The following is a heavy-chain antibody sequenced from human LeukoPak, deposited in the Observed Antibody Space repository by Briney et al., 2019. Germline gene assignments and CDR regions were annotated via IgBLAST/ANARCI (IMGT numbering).Heavy chain of an antibody. Sequence: GGSLKLSCAASGFTFTDHYMSWIRQAPGKGLEWISYIDNSGGTMYYADSVKGRFTASRDNAKNSLYLQTNSLRAEDTAVYYCARGAGPLFDPWGQGTLVTVSS. CDR3: ARGAGPLFDP. V-gene: IGHV3-11*01. CDR1: GFTFTDHY. J-gene: IGHJ5*02. CDR2: IDNSGGTM.